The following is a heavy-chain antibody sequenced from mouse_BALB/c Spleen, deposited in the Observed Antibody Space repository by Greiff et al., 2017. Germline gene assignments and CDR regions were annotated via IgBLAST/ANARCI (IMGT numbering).Heavy chain of an antibody. V-gene: IGHV14-4*02. J-gene: IGHJ4*01. D-gene: IGHD1-2*01. CDR3: SGLRLGSSCYAMDY. CDR2: IDPENGDT. CDR1: GFNIKDYY. Sequence: VQLQQSGAELVRSGASVKLSCTASGFNIKDYYMHWVKQRPEQGLEWIGWIDPENGDTEYAPKFQGKATMTADTSSNTAYLQLSSLTSEDTAVYYCSGLRLGSSCYAMDYWGQGTSVTVSS.